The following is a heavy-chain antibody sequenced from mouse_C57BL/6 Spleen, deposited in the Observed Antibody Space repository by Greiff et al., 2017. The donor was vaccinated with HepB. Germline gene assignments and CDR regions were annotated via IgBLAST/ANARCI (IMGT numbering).Heavy chain of an antibody. CDR2: ISSGGSYT. D-gene: IGHD1-1*01. J-gene: IGHJ2*01. CDR3: ARQRVLLRFYFDY. V-gene: IGHV5-6*01. Sequence: EVQGVESGGDLVKPGGSLKLSCAASGFTFSSYGMSWVRQTPDKRLEWVATISSGGSYTYYPDSVKGRFTISRDNAKNTLYLQMSSLKSEDTAMYYCARQRVLLRFYFDYWGQGTTLTVSS. CDR1: GFTFSSYG.